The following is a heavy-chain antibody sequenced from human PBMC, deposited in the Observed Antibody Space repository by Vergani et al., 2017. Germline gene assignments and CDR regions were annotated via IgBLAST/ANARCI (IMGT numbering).Heavy chain of an antibody. J-gene: IGHJ3*02. V-gene: IGHV3-23*01. CDR1: GFTFNTYA. Sequence: EVQLLESGGNLVQPGGSLRLSCAASGFTFNTYAMSWVRQAPGKGLEWVSAISGSGGSTYYADSVKGRFTISRDNSKNTLYLQMNSLRAEDTAVYYCAKMRTPAPHAFDIWGQGTMVTVSS. CDR2: ISGSGGST. CDR3: AKMRTPAPHAFDI.